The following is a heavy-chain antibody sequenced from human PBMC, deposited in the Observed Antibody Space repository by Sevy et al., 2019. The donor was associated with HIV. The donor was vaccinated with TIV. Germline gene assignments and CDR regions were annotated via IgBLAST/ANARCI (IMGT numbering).Heavy chain of an antibody. J-gene: IGHJ5*02. D-gene: IGHD4-17*01. CDR2: ISGCGDST. CDR1: GFTFSSSA. Sequence: GGSLRLSCVASGFTFSSSAMSWVRQAPGKGLEWVSTISGCGDSTYFADSVKGRVTISRDNSKNTLYLQMDSLRAEGTAVYYCAKGPDYGDYVGWIDPWGQGTLVTVSS. CDR3: AKGPDYGDYVGWIDP. V-gene: IGHV3-23*01.